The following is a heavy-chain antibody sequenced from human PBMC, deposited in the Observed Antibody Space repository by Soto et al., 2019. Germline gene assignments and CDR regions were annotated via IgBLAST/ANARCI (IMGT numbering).Heavy chain of an antibody. V-gene: IGHV4-30-2*01. CDR2: MYHSGST. CDR3: ATRPPQIVVTLLPFPS. CDR1: GGSISSGGYS. Sequence: PSETLSLTCAVSGGSISSGGYSWSWIRQPPGKGLEWIGYMYHSGSTYYNPSLKSRVTISIDKPNNQFSLKLTSMTGADTAVYYCATRPPQIVVTLLPFPSWGQGTPVTVPQ. J-gene: IGHJ5*02. D-gene: IGHD2-15*01.